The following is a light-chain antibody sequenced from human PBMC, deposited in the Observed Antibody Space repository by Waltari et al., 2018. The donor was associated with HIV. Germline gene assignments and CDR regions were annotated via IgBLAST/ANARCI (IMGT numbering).Light chain of an antibody. Sequence: QSALTQPASVSGPPGQSITISSTGTSADIGGSNLVSWYQHHPGKAPRLIIFDVDKRPSGISDRFSGSKSGYTASLTISGLRTEDEADYFCCSKSTIYFGVLFGGGTTLTVL. CDR2: DVD. J-gene: IGLJ2*01. CDR3: CSKSTIYFGVL. V-gene: IGLV2-23*02. CDR1: SADIGGSNL.